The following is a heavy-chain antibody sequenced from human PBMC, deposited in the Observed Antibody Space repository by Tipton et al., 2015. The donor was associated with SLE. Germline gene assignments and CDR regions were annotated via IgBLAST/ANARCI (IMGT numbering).Heavy chain of an antibody. CDR3: ARPVEKTTTPFDS. V-gene: IGHV4-59*01. CDR2: LDDSGNT. J-gene: IGHJ4*02. CDR1: DDSLSSSY. D-gene: IGHD5-24*01. Sequence: TLSLTCVVSDDSLSSSYWSWIRQPPGKGLEWIASLDDSGNTNYNPSLRSRVTTSIDTPKSQFSLKLSSVTAADTAVYYCARPVEKTTTPFDSWGQGTLVTVSS.